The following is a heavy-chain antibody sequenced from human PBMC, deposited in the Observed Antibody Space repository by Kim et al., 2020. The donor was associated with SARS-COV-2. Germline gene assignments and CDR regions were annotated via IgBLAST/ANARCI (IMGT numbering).Heavy chain of an antibody. CDR1: GDTFKSYY. CDR3: ARSLTGRGWFDS. D-gene: IGHD3-9*01. J-gene: IGHJ5*01. CDR2: INPSGGTK. V-gene: IGHV1-46*02. Sequence: ASVKVSCKASGDTFKSYYLHWVRQAPGQGPEWMGRINPSGGTKDYSQQFQARLIMTTDMSTTTLYMELTSLRSEDTAVYYCARSLTGRGWFDSWGQGTLVTVSS.